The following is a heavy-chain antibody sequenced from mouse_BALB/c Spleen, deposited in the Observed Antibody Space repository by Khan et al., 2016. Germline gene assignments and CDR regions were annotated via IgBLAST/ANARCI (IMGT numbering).Heavy chain of an antibody. D-gene: IGHD2-4*01. J-gene: IGHJ3*01. Sequence: EVELVESGGGLVKPGGSLKLSCAASGFTFSDYYMYWVRQTPEKRLEWVATICDGGSYTYYPDSVKGRFTISRDNAKNNLYLQMSSLKSEGTAMYYCAREGLRRGFDYWGQGTLVTVSA. CDR3: AREGLRRGFDY. V-gene: IGHV5-4*02. CDR2: ICDGGSYT. CDR1: GFTFSDYY.